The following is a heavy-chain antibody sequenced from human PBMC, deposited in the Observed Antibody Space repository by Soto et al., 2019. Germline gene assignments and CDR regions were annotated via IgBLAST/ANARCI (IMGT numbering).Heavy chain of an antibody. CDR3: ARHVPAAGYYYGMDV. V-gene: IGHV1-3*01. CDR1: GYSFNSYD. CDR2: INAGNDTT. J-gene: IGHJ6*02. Sequence: ASVKVSCKASGYSFNSYDIHWVRQAPGQRLEWMGWINAGNDTTKYAQKFQGRVTMTRDKSTSTAYMELSSLRSEDTAVYYCARHVPAAGYYYGMDVWGQGTTVTVSS. D-gene: IGHD2-2*01.